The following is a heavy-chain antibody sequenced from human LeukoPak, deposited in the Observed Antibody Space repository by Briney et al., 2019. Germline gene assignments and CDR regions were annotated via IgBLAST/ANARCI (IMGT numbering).Heavy chain of an antibody. CDR2: INHSGNT. Sequence: PSETLSLTCAVYGGSFSDYYWSWIRQPPGKGLEWIGEINHSGNTNLNPSLKSRVTISVDTSKNQFSLKLSSVTAADTAVYYCARAGYSSSWYFGRFDPWGQGTLVTVSS. CDR3: ARAGYSSSWYFGRFDP. CDR1: GGSFSDYY. D-gene: IGHD6-13*01. J-gene: IGHJ5*02. V-gene: IGHV4-34*01.